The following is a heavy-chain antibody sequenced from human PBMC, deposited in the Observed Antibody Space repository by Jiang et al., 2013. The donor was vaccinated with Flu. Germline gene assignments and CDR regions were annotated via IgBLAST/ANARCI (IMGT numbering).Heavy chain of an antibody. CDR2: IYTNGNT. V-gene: IGHV4-61*02. CDR3: ARDRSFDY. Sequence: GLVKPSQTLSLTCTVSGDSISSANYYWNWIRQPAGKGLEWIGRIYTNGNTNYNPSLKSRVTISADTSKNQFSLRLSSVTAADTAVYYCARDRSFDYWGQGTLVTVSS. J-gene: IGHJ4*02. CDR1: GDSISSANYY.